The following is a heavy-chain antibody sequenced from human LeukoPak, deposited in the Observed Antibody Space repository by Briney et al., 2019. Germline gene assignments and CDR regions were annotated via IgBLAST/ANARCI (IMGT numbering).Heavy chain of an antibody. CDR2: INHSGST. J-gene: IGHJ4*02. CDR3: ARENSYYDSSGYYFGSGYFDY. D-gene: IGHD3-22*01. CDR1: GGSFSGYY. Sequence: SETLSLTCAVYGGSFSGYYWSWIRQPPGKGLEWIGEINHSGSTNYNPSLKSRVTISVDTSKNQFSLKLSSVTAADTAVYYCARENSYYDSSGYYFGSGYFDYWGQGTLVTVSS. V-gene: IGHV4-34*01.